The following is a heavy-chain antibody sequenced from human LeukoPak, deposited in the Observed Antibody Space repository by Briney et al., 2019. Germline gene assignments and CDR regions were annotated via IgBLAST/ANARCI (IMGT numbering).Heavy chain of an antibody. J-gene: IGHJ3*02. CDR3: ARSSLGAFDI. D-gene: IGHD3-10*01. V-gene: IGHV3-7*01. CDR1: GFTFTKHW. Sequence: GGSLRLSCVATGFTFTKHWMSWVRQSRGKGLECVAKIREDGNERHYVDSVKGRFTISRDNAKNSLYLQMNSLRAEDTAVYYCARSSLGAFDIWGQGTKVTVSS. CDR2: IREDGNER.